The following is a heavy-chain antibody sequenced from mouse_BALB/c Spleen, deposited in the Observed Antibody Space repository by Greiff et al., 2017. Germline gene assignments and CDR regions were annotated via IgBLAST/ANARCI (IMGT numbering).Heavy chain of an antibody. V-gene: IGHV14-4*02. CDR2: IDPENGDT. CDR1: GFNIKDYY. CDR3: KVDYLYAMDY. J-gene: IGHJ4*01. D-gene: IGHD2-4*01. Sequence: EVKVVESGAELVRSGASVKLSCTASGFNIKDYYMHWVKQRPEQGLEWIGWIDPENGDTEYAPKFQGKATMTADTSSNTAYLQLSSLTSEDTAVYYCKVDYLYAMDYWGQGTSVTVSS.